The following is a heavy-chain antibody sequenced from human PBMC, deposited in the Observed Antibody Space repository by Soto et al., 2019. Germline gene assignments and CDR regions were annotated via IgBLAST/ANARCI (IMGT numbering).Heavy chain of an antibody. CDR1: GFTFSSYS. CDR3: ARDPSEMATGRGVDYYYYGMDV. Sequence: GGSLRLSCAASGFTFSSYSMNWVRQAPGKGLEWVSYISSSSSTIYYADSVKGRFTISRDNAKNSLYLQMNSLRDEDTAVYYCARDPSEMATGRGVDYYYYGMDVWGQGTTVTVSS. J-gene: IGHJ6*02. V-gene: IGHV3-48*02. CDR2: ISSSSSTI. D-gene: IGHD5-12*01.